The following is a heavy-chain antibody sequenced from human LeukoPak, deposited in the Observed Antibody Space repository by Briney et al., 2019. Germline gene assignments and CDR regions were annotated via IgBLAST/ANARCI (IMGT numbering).Heavy chain of an antibody. CDR1: GYTFTSYG. Sequence: GASVKVSCKASGYTFTSYGISWVRQAPGQGLEWMGWISTSTGGTKYTQKFQGRVTLTTDTSTSTAYMELSSLRSDDTAVYYCARDDNYGIFVNVDYWGQGTRVTVSS. J-gene: IGHJ4*02. V-gene: IGHV1-18*01. CDR2: ISTSTGGT. CDR3: ARDDNYGIFVNVDY. D-gene: IGHD4-11*01.